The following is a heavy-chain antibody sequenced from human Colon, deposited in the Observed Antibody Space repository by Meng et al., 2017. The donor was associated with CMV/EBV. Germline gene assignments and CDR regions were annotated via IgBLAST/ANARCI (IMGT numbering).Heavy chain of an antibody. CDR2: ISGSGSTT. J-gene: IGHJ4*02. V-gene: IGHV3-23*01. Sequence: SGFTFSSFPSSWVSQAPGKGLEWVSTISGSGSTTYYADSVKGRFTISRDNSKNTRYLQMNSLKAEDTAVYFCAHHLRSYEHSGTFDYWGQGTLVTVSS. D-gene: IGHD3-10*01. CDR1: GFTFSSFP. CDR3: AHHLRSYEHSGTFDY.